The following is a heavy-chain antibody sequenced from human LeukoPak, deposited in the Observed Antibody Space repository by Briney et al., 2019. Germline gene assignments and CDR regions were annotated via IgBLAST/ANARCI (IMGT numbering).Heavy chain of an antibody. V-gene: IGHV3-74*01. J-gene: IGHJ4*02. Sequence: GGSLRLSCAASGFTFSNHWMHWVRQAPGKGLMWVSRINRGGSRTDYADSVKGQFTISRDDAKNTLYLQPNSLRAEDTAVYFCARGGSDTAMAHDYWGQGTLVTVSS. D-gene: IGHD5-18*01. CDR3: ARGGSDTAMAHDY. CDR2: INRGGSRT. CDR1: GFTFSNHW.